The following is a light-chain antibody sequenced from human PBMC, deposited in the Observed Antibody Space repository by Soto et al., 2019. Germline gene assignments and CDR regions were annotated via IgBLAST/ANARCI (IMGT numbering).Light chain of an antibody. CDR1: QSVLYSSNNKNY. V-gene: IGKV4-1*01. CDR2: WAS. Sequence: DIVMTQSPDSLAVSLGERATINCKSSQSVLYSSNNKNYLAWYQQKPGQPPKLLIYWASTRESGVPDRFTGRGSGTDFAPTISSLQAEDAAVYYCQQYYSTPTFGQGTKVVIK. J-gene: IGKJ1*01. CDR3: QQYYSTPT.